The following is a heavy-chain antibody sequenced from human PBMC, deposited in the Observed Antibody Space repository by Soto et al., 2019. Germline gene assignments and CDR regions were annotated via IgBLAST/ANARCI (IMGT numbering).Heavy chain of an antibody. CDR3: ARGYRQSGYSSSGVCDY. CDR1: GGSISSGGYY. V-gene: IGHV4-31*03. Sequence: QVQLQESGPGLVEPSQTLSLTCTVSGGSISSGGYYWNWIRQDPGKGLEWIGYIYYSGSTYYNPDLRSRVTISADTSENHFSLKLSSVTAADTAVYFCARGYRQSGYSSSGVCDYWGKGTLVNVSS. D-gene: IGHD6-13*01. J-gene: IGHJ4*02. CDR2: IYYSGST.